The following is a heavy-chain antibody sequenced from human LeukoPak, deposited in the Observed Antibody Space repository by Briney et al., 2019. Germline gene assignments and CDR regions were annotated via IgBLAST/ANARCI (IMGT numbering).Heavy chain of an antibody. D-gene: IGHD4-17*01. Sequence: SETLSLTCAVYGGSFNGYYWSWIRQPPGKGLECIGEINHSGSTNYNPSLKSRVTISVDTSKNQFSLQLTSVTAADTAVYYCARRTSDDYGDYGDYWGQGTLVTVSS. CDR3: ARRTSDDYGDYGDY. CDR2: INHSGST. V-gene: IGHV4-34*01. J-gene: IGHJ4*02. CDR1: GGSFNGYY.